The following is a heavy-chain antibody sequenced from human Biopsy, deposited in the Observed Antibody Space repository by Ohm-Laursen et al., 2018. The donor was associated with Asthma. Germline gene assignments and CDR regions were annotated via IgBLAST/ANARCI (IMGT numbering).Heavy chain of an antibody. Sequence: SLRLSCTASGFTFSTYAMHWVRQAPGKGLEWVAVISYDGSNKYYADSVKGRFTISRDNSKNTLYLQMNSLRAEDAAVYYCASQSSGPDFWSGYYYFDYWGQGTLVTVSS. J-gene: IGHJ4*02. V-gene: IGHV3-30-3*01. CDR3: ASQSSGPDFWSGYYYFDY. CDR1: GFTFSTYA. D-gene: IGHD3-3*01. CDR2: ISYDGSNK.